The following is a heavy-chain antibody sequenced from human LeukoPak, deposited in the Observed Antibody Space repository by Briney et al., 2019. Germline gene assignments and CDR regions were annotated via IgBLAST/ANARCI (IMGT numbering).Heavy chain of an antibody. CDR3: ASRYYYDSSGCYRY. CDR2: FDPEDGET. D-gene: IGHD3-22*01. J-gene: IGHJ4*02. V-gene: IGHV1-24*01. Sequence: ASVKVSCKVSGYTLTELSMHWVRQAPGEGLEWMGGFDPEDGETIYAQKFQGRVTMTEDTSTDTAYMELSSLRSEDTAVYYCASRYYYDSSGCYRYWGQGTLVTVSS. CDR1: GYTLTELS.